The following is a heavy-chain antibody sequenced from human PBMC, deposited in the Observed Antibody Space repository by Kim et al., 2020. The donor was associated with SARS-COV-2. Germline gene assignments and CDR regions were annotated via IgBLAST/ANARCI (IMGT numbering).Heavy chain of an antibody. CDR1: GFTFSSYV. Sequence: GGSLRLSCAASGFTFSSYVMNWVRQAPGKGLEWVSSISISGGSTYYADSVKGRFTISRDNSKDTLYLQLNGLRAEDTAVYYCAKGGWQQSRVWIDPWGQGILVTVSS. D-gene: IGHD3-16*01. CDR2: ISISGGST. J-gene: IGHJ5*02. CDR3: AKGGWQQSRVWIDP. V-gene: IGHV3-23*01.